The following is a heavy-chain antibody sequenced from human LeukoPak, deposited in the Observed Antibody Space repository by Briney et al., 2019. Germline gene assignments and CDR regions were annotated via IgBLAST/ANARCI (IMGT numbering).Heavy chain of an antibody. J-gene: IGHJ5*02. CDR1: GFTFSDAW. Sequence: GGSLRLSCAASGFTFSDAWMNWVRQAPGKGLEWVGHIRSRTDGGTADYAAPVKGRFTISRDDSRNTLFLQMNSLRTEDTAVYYWAPPRNYFDPWGQGTLVTVSS. CDR3: APPRNYFDP. CDR2: IRSRTDGGTA. D-gene: IGHD4-11*01. V-gene: IGHV3-15*05.